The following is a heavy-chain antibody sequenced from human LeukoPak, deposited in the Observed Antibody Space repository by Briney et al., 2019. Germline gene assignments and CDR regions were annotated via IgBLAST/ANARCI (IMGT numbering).Heavy chain of an antibody. Sequence: ASVTVSCKASGYTFTIYDINWVRQATGQGLEWMGWMNPNSGNTGYAQKFQGRVTITRDKSASTIYMDLSSLRSEDTAVYYCARGAYILGFCSSTSCSPSLSQASDWGQGTLVTVSS. CDR2: MNPNSGNT. CDR3: ARGAYILGFCSSTSCSPSLSQASD. V-gene: IGHV1-8*01. CDR1: GYTFTIYD. J-gene: IGHJ4*02. D-gene: IGHD2-2*01.